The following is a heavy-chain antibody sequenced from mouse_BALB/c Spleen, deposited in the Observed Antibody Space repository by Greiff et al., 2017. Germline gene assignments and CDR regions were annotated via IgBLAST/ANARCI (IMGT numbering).Heavy chain of an antibody. D-gene: IGHD4-1*01. CDR1: GYSITSGYY. CDR3: ARGELGRRYYFDY. Sequence: EVKLQESGPGLVKPSQSLSLTCSVTGYSITSGYYWNWIRQFPGNKLEWMGYISYDGSNNYNPSLKNRISITRDTSKNQFFLKLNSVTTEDTATYYCARGELGRRYYFDYWGQGTTLTVSS. V-gene: IGHV3-6*02. J-gene: IGHJ2*01. CDR2: ISYDGSN.